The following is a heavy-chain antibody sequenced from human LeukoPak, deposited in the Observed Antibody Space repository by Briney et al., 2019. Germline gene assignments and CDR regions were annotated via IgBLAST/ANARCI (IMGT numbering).Heavy chain of an antibody. Sequence: GGSLRLSCAASGFSFRNYAMSWVRQAPGKGPEWVSAIRASDGTTYYADSVKGRFTISRDNSKNTLYLQMNSLRAEDTAVYYCAKDYAEDTMVRGVMGGYWGQGTLVTVSS. D-gene: IGHD3-10*01. J-gene: IGHJ4*02. V-gene: IGHV3-23*01. CDR1: GFSFRNYA. CDR2: IRASDGTT. CDR3: AKDYAEDTMVRGVMGGY.